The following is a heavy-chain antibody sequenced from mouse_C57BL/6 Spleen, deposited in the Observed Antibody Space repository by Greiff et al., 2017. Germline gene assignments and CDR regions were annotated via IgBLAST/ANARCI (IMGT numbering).Heavy chain of an antibody. D-gene: IGHD2-12*01. CDR1: GFTFSDYY. Sequence: EVQLQESGGGLVQPGGSLKLSCAASGFTFSDYYMYWVRQTPEKRLEWVAYISNGGGSTYYPDTVKGRFTISRDNAKNTLYLQMSRLKSEDTAMYYCARHEPYYTNFDYWGQGTTLTVSS. J-gene: IGHJ2*01. V-gene: IGHV5-12*01. CDR3: ARHEPYYTNFDY. CDR2: ISNGGGST.